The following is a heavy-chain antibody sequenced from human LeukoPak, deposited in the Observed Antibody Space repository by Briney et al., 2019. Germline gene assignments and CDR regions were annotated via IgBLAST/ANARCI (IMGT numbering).Heavy chain of an antibody. CDR1: GGSINNYY. Sequence: SETLSLTCTVSGGSINNYYWSWIRQPPGKGLEWIGYIYYSGSTNYNPSLKSRVTISVDTSKNQFSLKLSSVTAADTAVYYCARDGGYANGMDVWGQGTTVTVSS. J-gene: IGHJ6*02. CDR3: ARDGGYANGMDV. V-gene: IGHV4-59*01. D-gene: IGHD2-15*01. CDR2: IYYSGST.